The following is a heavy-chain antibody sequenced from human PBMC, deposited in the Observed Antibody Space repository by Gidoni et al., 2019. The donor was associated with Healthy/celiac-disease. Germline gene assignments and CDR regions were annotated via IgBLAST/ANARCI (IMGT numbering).Heavy chain of an antibody. CDR3: TRVGPPSSSWYPPYFDY. CDR2: IRSKAYGGTT. Sequence: EVQLVESGGGLVQPGRSLRLSCTASGFTFGDYAMSWFRQAPGKGLEWVGFIRSKAYGGTTEYAASVKGRFTISRDDSKSIAYLQMNSLKTEDTAVYYCTRVGPPSSSWYPPYFDYWGQGTLVTVSS. D-gene: IGHD6-13*01. V-gene: IGHV3-49*03. CDR1: GFTFGDYA. J-gene: IGHJ4*02.